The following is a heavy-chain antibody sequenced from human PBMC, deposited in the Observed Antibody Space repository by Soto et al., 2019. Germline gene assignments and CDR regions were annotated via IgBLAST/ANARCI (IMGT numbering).Heavy chain of an antibody. CDR2: INPFDGSR. J-gene: IGHJ6*02. CDR3: ARVATVTMYGMDV. D-gene: IGHD4-4*01. Sequence: GASVKVSCKASGYIFTSYYIHCVRQAPGQGLEWMGWINPFDGSRMFAQSFQGRVTMTRDTSTSTVYMEVSSLRSEDTAVYYCARVATVTMYGMDVWGQGTTVTVSS. V-gene: IGHV1-46*01. CDR1: GYIFTSYY.